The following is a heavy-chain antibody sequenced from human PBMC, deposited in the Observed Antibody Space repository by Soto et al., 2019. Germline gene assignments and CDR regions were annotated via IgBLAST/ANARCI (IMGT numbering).Heavy chain of an antibody. Sequence: SETLSLTCTVSGGSISSSSYYWGGIRQPPGKGLEWIGSIYYSGSTYYNPSLKSRVTISVDTSKNQFSLKLSSVTAADTAVYYCAKGGSGSYSNAFDIWGQGTMVTVSS. CDR2: IYYSGST. CDR1: GGSISSSSYY. V-gene: IGHV4-39*01. D-gene: IGHD3-10*01. CDR3: AKGGSGSYSNAFDI. J-gene: IGHJ3*02.